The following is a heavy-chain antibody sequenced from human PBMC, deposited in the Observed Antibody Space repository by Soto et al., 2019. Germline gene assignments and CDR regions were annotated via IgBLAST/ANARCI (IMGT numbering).Heavy chain of an antibody. CDR1: GVSISSGNW. Sequence: SETLSLTCAVSGVSISSGNWWTWVRQTPQRGLEYIGEIFHDGTANYYPSFERRVAISVDTSKNQFSLKLTSVTAADTAIYFCARAERFPRSWFDSWGQGTQVTVSS. CDR3: ARAERFPRSWFDS. V-gene: IGHV4-4*02. J-gene: IGHJ5*01. CDR2: IFHDGTA.